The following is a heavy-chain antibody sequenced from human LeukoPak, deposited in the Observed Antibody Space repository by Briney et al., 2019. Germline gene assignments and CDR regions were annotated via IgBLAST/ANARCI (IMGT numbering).Heavy chain of an antibody. V-gene: IGHV3-9*01. CDR2: ISWNSGSI. J-gene: IGHJ6*02. CDR1: GFTVSSNY. D-gene: IGHD3-10*01. Sequence: GGSLRLSCAASGFTVSSNYMSWVRQAPGKGLEWVSGISWNSGSIGYADSVKGRFTISRDNAKNSLYLQMNSLRAEDTALYYCAKLSGMDVWGQGTTVTVSS. CDR3: AKLSGMDV.